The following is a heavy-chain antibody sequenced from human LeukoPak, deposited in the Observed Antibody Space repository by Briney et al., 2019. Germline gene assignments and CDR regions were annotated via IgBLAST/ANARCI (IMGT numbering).Heavy chain of an antibody. D-gene: IGHD6-19*01. CDR1: GYSFTSYW. Sequence: GESLKISCKGSGYSFTSYWIAWVRQMPGKGLEWMGIIYPRDSDTKYSPSFQGQVTISADKSISTAYLQWSSLKASDTAIYYCARTPLQWLDRVGILNWFDPWGQGTLVTVSS. J-gene: IGHJ5*02. CDR2: IYPRDSDT. CDR3: ARTPLQWLDRVGILNWFDP. V-gene: IGHV5-51*01.